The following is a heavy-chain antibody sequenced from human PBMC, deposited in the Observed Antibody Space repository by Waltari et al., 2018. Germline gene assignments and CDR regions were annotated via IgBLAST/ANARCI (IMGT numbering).Heavy chain of an antibody. J-gene: IGHJ3*01. V-gene: IGHV3-74*01. CDR3: ASGNSHAFDL. CDR1: GFTFSSYW. CDR2: SNSDGSGT. Sequence: EVQLVESGGGLVQPGGSLRVSCPASGFTFSSYWMHGVRQVPGKGLVWVSRSNSDGSGTSYADSAKGRFTISRDNAKNTLFLQMNSLRGEDTAVYYCASGNSHAFDLWGQGTMVTVSS. D-gene: IGHD1-7*01.